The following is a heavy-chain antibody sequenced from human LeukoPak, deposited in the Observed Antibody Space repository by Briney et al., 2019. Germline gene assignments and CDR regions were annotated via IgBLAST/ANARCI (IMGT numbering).Heavy chain of an antibody. CDR1: GFTFSSYS. CDR3: ASRPIGPRIVDY. J-gene: IGHJ4*02. CDR2: ISSSSSYI. D-gene: IGHD3-10*01. Sequence: PGGSLRLSCAASGFTFSSYSMNWVRQAPGKGLEWVSSISSSSSYIYYADSVKGRFTISRDNAKNSLYLQMHSLRAEDTAVYYCASRPIGPRIVDYWGQGTLVTVSS. V-gene: IGHV3-21*01.